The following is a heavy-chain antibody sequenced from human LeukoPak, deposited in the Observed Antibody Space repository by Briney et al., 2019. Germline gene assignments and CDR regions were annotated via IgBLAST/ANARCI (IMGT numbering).Heavy chain of an antibody. CDR2: IYHSGST. CDR3: VILTVTTWYYGMDV. J-gene: IGHJ6*02. CDR1: GGSICSSNW. D-gene: IGHD4-17*01. Sequence: PSGTLSLTYAVSGGSICSSNWWSWVRQPPGKGLEWIGEIYHSGSTNYNPSLKSRVTISVDKSKNQFSLKLSSVTAADTAVYYCVILTVTTWYYGMDVWGQGTTVTVSS. V-gene: IGHV4-4*02.